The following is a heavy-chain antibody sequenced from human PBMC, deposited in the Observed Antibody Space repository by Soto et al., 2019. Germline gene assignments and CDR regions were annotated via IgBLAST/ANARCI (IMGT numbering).Heavy chain of an antibody. CDR3: ARVALMYSYDGSGYERTCSDP. J-gene: IGHJ5*02. CDR1: GFTFSSYA. V-gene: IGHV3-30*14. D-gene: IGHD3-22*01. CDR2: ISYDGSNK. Sequence: WGSLRLSCAASGFTFSSYAMHWVRQAPGKGLEWVAVISYDGSNKYYADSVKGRFTISRDNSKNTLYLQMNSLGAEDTAVYYVARVALMYSYDGSGYERTCSDPWGKGSLVPVSS.